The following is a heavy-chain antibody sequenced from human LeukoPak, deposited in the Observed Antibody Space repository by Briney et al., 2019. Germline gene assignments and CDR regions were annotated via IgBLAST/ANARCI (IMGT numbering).Heavy chain of an antibody. D-gene: IGHD6-13*01. CDR3: ARRSNGIAAADLAFDI. V-gene: IGHV1-69*13. J-gene: IGHJ3*02. CDR2: IIPIFGTA. Sequence: GASVKVSCKASGGTFSSYAISWVRQAPGQGLEWMGGIIPIFGTANYAQKFQGRVTITADESTSTAYMELSSLRSEDTAVYYCARRSNGIAAADLAFDIWGQGTMVTVSS. CDR1: GGTFSSYA.